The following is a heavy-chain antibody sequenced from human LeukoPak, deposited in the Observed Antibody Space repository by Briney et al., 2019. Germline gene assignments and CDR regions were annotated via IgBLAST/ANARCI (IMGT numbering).Heavy chain of an antibody. V-gene: IGHV4-59*01. D-gene: IGHD3-16*01. J-gene: IGHJ4*02. CDR3: ARYGLIRGFEY. CDR1: GGSISSYY. CDR2: IYYSGST. Sequence: KTSETLSLTCTVSGGSISSYYWSWIPQPPGKELEWIGYIYYSGSTNYSPSLKSRVTISVDTSKNQFSLKLSSVTAADTAVYYCARYGLIRGFEYWGQGTLVTVSS.